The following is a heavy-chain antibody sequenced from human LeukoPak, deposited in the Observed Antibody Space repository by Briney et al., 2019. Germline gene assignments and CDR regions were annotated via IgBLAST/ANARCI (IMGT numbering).Heavy chain of an antibody. J-gene: IGHJ4*02. CDR1: GGSISGYY. D-gene: IGHD6-19*01. Sequence: SETLSLTCAVYGGSISGYYWSLIRQPSGKGLEWIGKINHSGGTNYNPSLKSRVTISVDTSKNQFSLKLSSVTAADTAVYYCAAGGPPGIAVAGTLDYWGQGTLVTVSS. V-gene: IGHV4-34*01. CDR2: INHSGGT. CDR3: AAGGPPGIAVAGTLDY.